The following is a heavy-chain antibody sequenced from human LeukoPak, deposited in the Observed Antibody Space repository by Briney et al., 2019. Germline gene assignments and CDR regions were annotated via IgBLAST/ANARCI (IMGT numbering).Heavy chain of an antibody. CDR1: GGSFSGYY. CDR3: ARRIAAAGTGGFDP. Sequence: PSETLSLTCAVYGGSFSGYYCSWIRQPPGKGLEWIGEINHSGSTNYNPSLKSRVTISVDTSKNQFSLKLSSVTAADTAVYYCARRIAAAGTGGFDPWGQGTLVTVSS. D-gene: IGHD6-13*01. V-gene: IGHV4-34*01. CDR2: INHSGST. J-gene: IGHJ5*02.